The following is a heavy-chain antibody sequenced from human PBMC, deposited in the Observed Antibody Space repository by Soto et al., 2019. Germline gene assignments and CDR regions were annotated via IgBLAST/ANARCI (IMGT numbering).Heavy chain of an antibody. V-gene: IGHV3-30*04. CDR3: ARGGKGYSSSWVDY. CDR2: VSDDGRTK. Sequence: QVQLVESGGGVVQPGRSLRLSCAASGFTFSTYAMHWVRQAPGKGLEGVAVVSDDGRTKDYADSVKGRFTISRDDSKNTLYLQMHSLRAEDTDVYYCARGGKGYSSSWVDYWGQGTLVTVSS. CDR1: GFTFSTYA. J-gene: IGHJ4*02. D-gene: IGHD6-13*01.